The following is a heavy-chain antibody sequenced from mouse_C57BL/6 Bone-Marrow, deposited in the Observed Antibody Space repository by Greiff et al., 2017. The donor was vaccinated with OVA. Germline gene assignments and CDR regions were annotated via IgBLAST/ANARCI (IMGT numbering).Heavy chain of an antibody. Sequence: QVQLKQPGAELVMPGASVKLSCKASGYTFTSYWMHWVKQRPGQGLEWIGEIDPSDSYTNYNQKFKGKSTLTVDKSSSTAYMQLSSLTSEDSAVYYCARSGYERGAWFAYWGQGTLVTVSA. CDR3: ARSGYERGAWFAY. J-gene: IGHJ3*01. D-gene: IGHD2-2*01. CDR2: IDPSDSYT. V-gene: IGHV1-69*01. CDR1: GYTFTSYW.